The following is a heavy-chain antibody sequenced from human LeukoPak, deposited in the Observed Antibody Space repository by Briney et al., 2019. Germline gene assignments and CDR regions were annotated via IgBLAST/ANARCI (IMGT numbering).Heavy chain of an antibody. CDR3: ARNLLVRSYYFDY. V-gene: IGHV3-7*01. Sequence: GGSLRLSCAASGFTFSSYWMSWVRQAPGKGLEWVANIKQDGSEKYYVDSVKGRFTISRDNAKNSLYLQMNSLRAEDTAVYYCARNLLVRSYYFDYWGQGTLVTVSS. CDR1: GFTFSSYW. CDR2: IKQDGSEK. D-gene: IGHD6-13*01. J-gene: IGHJ4*02.